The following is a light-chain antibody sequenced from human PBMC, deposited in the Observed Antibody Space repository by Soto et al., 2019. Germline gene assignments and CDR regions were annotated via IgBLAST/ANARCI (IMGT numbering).Light chain of an antibody. Sequence: QSALTQPASVSGSPGQSITISCTGTSSDVSGYNYVSWYQQHPGKAPKLMIYDVSNRPSGVSNRFSGSKSGNTASLTISGLQAEDEADYYCSSYTSSNTDVFGTGTKVTVL. J-gene: IGLJ1*01. V-gene: IGLV2-14*01. CDR2: DVS. CDR3: SSYTSSNTDV. CDR1: SSDVSGYNY.